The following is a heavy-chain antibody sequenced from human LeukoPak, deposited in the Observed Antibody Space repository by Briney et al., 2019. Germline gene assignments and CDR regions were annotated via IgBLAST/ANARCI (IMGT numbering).Heavy chain of an antibody. Sequence: SVKVSCKASGGTFISYAISWVRQAPGQGREWMGGIIPIFGTANYAQKFQGRVTITADESTSTAYMELSSLRSEDTAVYYCAIWLARPAGYFDYWGQGTLVTVSS. D-gene: IGHD2-2*02. J-gene: IGHJ4*02. V-gene: IGHV1-69*01. CDR1: GGTFISYA. CDR2: IIPIFGTA. CDR3: AIWLARPAGYFDY.